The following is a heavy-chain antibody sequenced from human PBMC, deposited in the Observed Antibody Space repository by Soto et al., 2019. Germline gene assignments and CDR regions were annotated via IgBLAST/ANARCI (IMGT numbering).Heavy chain of an antibody. CDR2: IYYSGST. D-gene: IGHD5-12*01. CDR3: ARDPANSGYEIDY. J-gene: IGHJ4*02. Sequence: PSETLSLTCTVSGGSISSGGYYWSWIRQHPGKGLEWIGYIYYSGSTYYNPSLKSRVTISVDTSKNQFSLKLSSVTAADTAVYYCARDPANSGYEIDYWGQGTLGTVS. CDR1: GGSISSGGYY. V-gene: IGHV4-31*03.